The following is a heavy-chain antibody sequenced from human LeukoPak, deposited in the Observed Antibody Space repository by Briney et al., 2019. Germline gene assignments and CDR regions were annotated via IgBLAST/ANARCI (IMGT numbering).Heavy chain of an antibody. Sequence: GGSLRLSCAVSGFTFSSYAMTWVRQAPGKGLEWVSAISGSGVNTYYADSVKGRFTISRDNSKNTLYLQMNSLRAKDTAVYFCAKEETTSSGWYGDFDYWGQGTLVTVSS. CDR2: ISGSGVNT. CDR1: GFTFSSYA. V-gene: IGHV3-23*01. CDR3: AKEETTSSGWYGDFDY. J-gene: IGHJ4*02. D-gene: IGHD6-19*01.